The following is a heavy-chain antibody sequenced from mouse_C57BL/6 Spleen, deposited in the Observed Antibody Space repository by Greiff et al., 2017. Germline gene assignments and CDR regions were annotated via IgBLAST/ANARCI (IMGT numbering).Heavy chain of an antibody. CDR1: GFSLTSDG. J-gene: IGHJ1*03. CDR3: ATGLDYYGAFDF. CDR2: LWRGEST. D-gene: IGHD1-1*01. Sequence: VQLLESGPGLVKPSQSLSITCTVSGFSLTSDGVHWVSQSLGKGIEWLGVLWRGESTDYNTAFMSKLSITKDNSKSQVFFIMSILQADDTAIYYCATGLDYYGAFDFWGTGTTVTVSS. V-gene: IGHV2-5*01.